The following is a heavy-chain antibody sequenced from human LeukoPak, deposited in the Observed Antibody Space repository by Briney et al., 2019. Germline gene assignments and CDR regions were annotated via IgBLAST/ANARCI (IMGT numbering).Heavy chain of an antibody. J-gene: IGHJ3*02. CDR3: ARVSVEMATTDAFDI. V-gene: IGHV4-34*01. CDR1: GGSFSGYY. Sequence: SETLSLTCAVYGGSFSGYYWSWIRQPPGKGLEWIGEINHSGSTNYNPSLKSRVTISVDTSKNQFSLKLSSVTAADPAVYYCARVSVEMATTDAFDIWGQGTMVTVSS. D-gene: IGHD5-24*01. CDR2: INHSGST.